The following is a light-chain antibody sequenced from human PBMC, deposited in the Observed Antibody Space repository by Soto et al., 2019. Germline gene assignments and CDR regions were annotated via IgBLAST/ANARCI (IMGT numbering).Light chain of an antibody. CDR1: PRLHSNGINY. V-gene: IGKV2-28*01. CDR2: LGS. J-gene: IGKJ4*01. Sequence: LLVSKCARCLPVTPVEAAAVSCVCSPRLHSNGINYLHWYLQKPGQSQQLLMYLGSNRAYGVPDRFSGSGSGTEYTLNIRRVEAEDVGVYYCMQAVQKPSTFGQGTKVEIK. CDR3: MQAVQKPST.